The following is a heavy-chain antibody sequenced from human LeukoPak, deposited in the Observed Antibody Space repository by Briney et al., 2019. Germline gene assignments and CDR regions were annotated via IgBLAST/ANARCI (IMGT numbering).Heavy chain of an antibody. CDR3: AKAATVTTKYFDY. Sequence: PGGSLRLSCAASGFTVDDYAMHLVRQAPGKGLEWVSGISWNSGSIGYADSVKGRFTISRDNAKNSLYLQMNNLRAEDTALYYCAKAATVTTKYFDYWGQGTLVTVSS. J-gene: IGHJ4*02. D-gene: IGHD4-4*01. V-gene: IGHV3-9*01. CDR2: ISWNSGSI. CDR1: GFTVDDYA.